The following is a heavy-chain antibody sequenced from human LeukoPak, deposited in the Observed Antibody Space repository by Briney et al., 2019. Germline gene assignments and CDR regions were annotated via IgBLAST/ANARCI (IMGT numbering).Heavy chain of an antibody. D-gene: IGHD3-10*01. J-gene: IGHJ4*02. Sequence: GGSLRLSCAASGFTFSSYAMSCVRQAPGKGLEWVSAIYSGGRTYYADSVKGRFTISRDNSKNTLYLQMNSLRAEDTAVYYCAGGSGFRTFFGYWGQGTLVTVSS. CDR3: AGGSGFRTFFGY. V-gene: IGHV3-66*01. CDR1: GFTFSSYA. CDR2: IYSGGRT.